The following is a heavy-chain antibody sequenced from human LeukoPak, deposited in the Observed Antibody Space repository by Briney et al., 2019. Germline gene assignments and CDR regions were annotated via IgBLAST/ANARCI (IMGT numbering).Heavy chain of an antibody. D-gene: IGHD3-3*02. CDR1: GYTFTSYD. CDR2: MNPNSGNT. J-gene: IGHJ3*02. V-gene: IGHV1-8*01. Sequence: GASVKVSCKASGYTFTSYDINWVRQATGQGLEWMGWMNPNSGNTGYAQKFQGRVTITRNTSINTAYMELSSLRPEDTAVYYCAREGRIRPHIWGQGTMVTVSS. CDR3: AREGRIRPHI.